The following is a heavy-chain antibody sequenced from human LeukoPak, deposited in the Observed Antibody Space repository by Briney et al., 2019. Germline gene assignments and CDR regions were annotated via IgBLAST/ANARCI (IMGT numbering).Heavy chain of an antibody. CDR3: ARERGIAASDSPRLFDY. V-gene: IGHV1-18*01. CDR2: ISAYNGNT. D-gene: IGHD6-13*01. Sequence: VASVKVSCKASGYTFTSYDISWVRQAPGQGLEWMGWISAYNGNTSYAQKLQGRVAMTTDTSTSTAYMELRSLRSDDTAVYYCARERGIAASDSPRLFDYWGQGTLVTVSS. CDR1: GYTFTSYD. J-gene: IGHJ4*02.